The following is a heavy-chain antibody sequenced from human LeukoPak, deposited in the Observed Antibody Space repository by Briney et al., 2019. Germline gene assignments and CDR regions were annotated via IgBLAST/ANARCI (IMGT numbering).Heavy chain of an antibody. CDR3: ARHGGYCSSTSCRRNWFDP. CDR2: IYYSGST. V-gene: IGHV4-39*01. D-gene: IGHD2-2*03. J-gene: IGHJ5*02. Sequence: SETLSLTCTVSGASISSISYYGGWIRQPPGKGLEWIGSIYYSGSTYYNPSLKSRVTISVDTSKSQFSLKLSSVTAADTAVYYCARHGGYCSSTSCRRNWFDPWGQGTLVTVSS. CDR1: GASISSISYY.